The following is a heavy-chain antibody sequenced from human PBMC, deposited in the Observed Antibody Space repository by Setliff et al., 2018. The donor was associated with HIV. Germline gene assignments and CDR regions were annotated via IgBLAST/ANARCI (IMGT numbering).Heavy chain of an antibody. J-gene: IGHJ4*02. CDR3: ARYNFRRGYWDYFDY. CDR2: IFPNDEK. Sequence: SGPTLVNPTETLTLTCTVSGFSLSDTRMGVSWIRQPPGKALEWLAHIFPNDEKSYSASLKSRLTISEDTSKSQVVLTMTNMDPLDTATYFCARYNFRRGYWDYFDYWGQGTQVTVSS. V-gene: IGHV2-26*01. CDR1: GFSLSDTRMG. D-gene: IGHD3-3*01.